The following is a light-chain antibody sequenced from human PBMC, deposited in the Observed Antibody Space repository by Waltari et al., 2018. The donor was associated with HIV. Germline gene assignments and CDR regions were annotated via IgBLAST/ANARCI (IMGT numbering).Light chain of an antibody. V-gene: IGLV2-14*03. CDR3: SSYTSSITYV. CDR2: DVS. CDR1: SNDIGSSNY. Sequence: QSALTQPASVSGSPGQSITISCTGTSNDIGSSNYVSWHQQHPGEAPKLIIHDVSDRPSGISTRFSGSKSGNTASLTISGLQTEDEADYYCSSYTSSITYVFGSGTRVTVL. J-gene: IGLJ1*01.